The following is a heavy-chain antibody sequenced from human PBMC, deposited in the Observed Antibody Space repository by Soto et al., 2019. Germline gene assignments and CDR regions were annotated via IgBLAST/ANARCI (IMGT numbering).Heavy chain of an antibody. J-gene: IGHJ4*02. CDR3: ARLDSGSTGFDY. CDR1: GFSISSRGYY. CDR2: IFSSGIT. D-gene: IGHD1-26*01. V-gene: IGHV4-39*01. Sequence: SETLSLTCTVSGFSISSRGYYWGWIRQPPGKGLEWIGSIFSSGITYYNPSLKSRVTIAVDTSKNQFSLRLSSVTAADTAVYYCARLDSGSTGFDYWGQGTLVTVSS.